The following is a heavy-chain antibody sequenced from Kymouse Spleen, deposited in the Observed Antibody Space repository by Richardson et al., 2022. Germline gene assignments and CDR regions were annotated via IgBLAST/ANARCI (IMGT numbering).Heavy chain of an antibody. V-gene: IGHV3-73*02. D-gene: IGHD3-9*01. Sequence: EVQLVESGGGLVQPGGSLKLSCAASGFTFSGSAMHWVRQASGKGLEWVGRIRSKANSYATAYAASVKGRFTISRDDSKNTAYLQMNSLKTEDTAVYYCTRGYYDILTGYSPFDYWGQGTLVTVSS. CDR3: TRGYYDILTGYSPFDY. CDR2: IRSKANSYAT. CDR1: GFTFSGSA. J-gene: IGHJ4*02.